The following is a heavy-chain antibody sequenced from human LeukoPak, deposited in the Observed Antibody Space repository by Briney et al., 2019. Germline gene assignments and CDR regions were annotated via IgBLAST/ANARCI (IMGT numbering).Heavy chain of an antibody. CDR1: GYTFTSYY. CDR2: INPSGGST. CDR3: WYYDSSGPDY. D-gene: IGHD3-22*01. Sequence: ASVKVSCKASGYTFTSYYMHRVRQAPGQGLEWMGIINPSGGSTSYAQKFQGRVTMTRDMSTSTVYMELSSLRSVDTAVYYCWYYDSSGPDYWGQGTLVTVSS. V-gene: IGHV1-46*01. J-gene: IGHJ4*02.